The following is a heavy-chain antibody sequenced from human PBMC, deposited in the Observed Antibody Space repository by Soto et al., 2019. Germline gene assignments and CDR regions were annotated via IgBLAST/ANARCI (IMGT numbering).Heavy chain of an antibody. D-gene: IGHD1-1*01. Sequence: EVRLVESGGDLVQPGGSLRLSCTASGFPFDDIALHWVRQTPGRGLEWVAGINWNSNSVMYGDSVKGRFTISSDNATSSLYLQMNGLRADDTALYFCVKDIENGALSTWEAFDVWGQGKIVTVSS. V-gene: IGHV3-9*01. J-gene: IGHJ3*01. CDR2: INWNSNSV. CDR1: GFPFDDIA. CDR3: VKDIENGALSTWEAFDV.